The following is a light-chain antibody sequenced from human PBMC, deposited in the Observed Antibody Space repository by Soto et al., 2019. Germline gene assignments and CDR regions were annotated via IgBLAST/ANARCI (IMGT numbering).Light chain of an antibody. CDR1: QTVAYTS. Sequence: EIVLTQSPGILSLSPGARATLSCRASQTVAYTSLAWYQQRPGQAPRLLIYGTSTRATGTPDRFIGSGSGTAFTLTLSRLEPEDFAGYYCQQYVTTPRTFGQGTKVE. V-gene: IGKV3-20*01. CDR2: GTS. J-gene: IGKJ1*01. CDR3: QQYVTTPRT.